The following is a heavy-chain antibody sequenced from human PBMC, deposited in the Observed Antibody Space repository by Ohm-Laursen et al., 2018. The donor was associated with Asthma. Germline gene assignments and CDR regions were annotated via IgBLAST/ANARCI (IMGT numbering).Heavy chain of an antibody. V-gene: IGHV3-23*01. CDR3: AKIVDTAMVTPFDY. CDR1: GFTFDDYA. Sequence: SLRLSCAASGFTFDDYALHWVRQVPGKGLEWVSAISGSGGSTYYADSVKGRFTISRDNSKNTLYLQMNSLRAEDTAVYYCAKIVDTAMVTPFDYWGQGTLVTVSS. CDR2: ISGSGGST. D-gene: IGHD5-18*01. J-gene: IGHJ4*02.